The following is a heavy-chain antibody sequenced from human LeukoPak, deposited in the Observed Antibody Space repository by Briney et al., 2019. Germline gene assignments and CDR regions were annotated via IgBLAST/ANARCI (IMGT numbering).Heavy chain of an antibody. D-gene: IGHD3-10*01. CDR3: ARAYYYGSGSPRYYYYYYMDV. CDR1: GYTFTGYY. V-gene: IGHV1-2*02. CDR2: INPNSGGT. Sequence: ASVTVSCKASGYTFTGYYMHWVRQAPGQGLEWMGWINPNSGGTNYAQKFQGRVTMTRDTSISTAYMELSRLRSDDTAVYYCARAYYYGSGSPRYYYYYYMDVWGKGTTVTVSS. J-gene: IGHJ6*03.